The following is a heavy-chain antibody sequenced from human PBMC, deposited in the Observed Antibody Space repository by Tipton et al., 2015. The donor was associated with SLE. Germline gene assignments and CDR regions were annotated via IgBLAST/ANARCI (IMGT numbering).Heavy chain of an antibody. D-gene: IGHD3-10*01. V-gene: IGHV3-49*04. CDR3: TRDVTMVRGEGGFFDY. Sequence: SLRLSCTASGFTFGDYAMSWVRQAPGKGLEWVGFIRSKACGGTTEYAASVKGRFTISRDDSKSIAYLQMNSLKTEDTAVYYCTRDVTMVRGEGGFFDYWGQGTLVTVSS. J-gene: IGHJ4*02. CDR2: IRSKACGGTT. CDR1: GFTFGDYA.